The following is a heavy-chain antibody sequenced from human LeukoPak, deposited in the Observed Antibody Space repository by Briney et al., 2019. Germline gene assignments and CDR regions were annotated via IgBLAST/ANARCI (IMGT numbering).Heavy chain of an antibody. J-gene: IGHJ3*02. CDR3: ARGRNYYDSSGYYYEGDAFDI. V-gene: IGHV1-2*02. CDR1: GYTFTGYY. D-gene: IGHD3-22*01. Sequence: GASVKVSCKASGYTFTGYYMHWVRQAPGQGLEWMGWINPNSGGTNYAQKFQGRVTMTRDTSTSTVYMELSSLRSEDTAVYYCARGRNYYDSSGYYYEGDAFDIWGQGTMVTVSS. CDR2: INPNSGGT.